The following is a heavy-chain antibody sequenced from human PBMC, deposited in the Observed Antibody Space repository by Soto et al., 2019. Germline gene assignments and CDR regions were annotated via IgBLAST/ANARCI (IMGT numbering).Heavy chain of an antibody. D-gene: IGHD5-12*01. Sequence: QVQLVQSGAEVKKPGSSVKVSCKASGGTFSSYAISWVRQAPGQGLEWMGGIIPIFGTANYAQKFQGRVTITADECTSTAYMELSSLRSEDTAVYYCARVGAGYSGYDFSPYFDYWGQGTLVTVSS. CDR2: IIPIFGTA. V-gene: IGHV1-69*01. CDR3: ARVGAGYSGYDFSPYFDY. J-gene: IGHJ4*02. CDR1: GGTFSSYA.